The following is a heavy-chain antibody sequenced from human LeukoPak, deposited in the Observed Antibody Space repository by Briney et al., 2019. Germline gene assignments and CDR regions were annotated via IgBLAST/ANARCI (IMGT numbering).Heavy chain of an antibody. CDR1: GYTLTELS. J-gene: IGHJ1*01. V-gene: IGHV1-24*01. Sequence: ASVKVSCKVSGYTLTELSMHWVRQAPGKGLEWMGGFDPEDGETIYAQKFQGRVTMTEDTSTDTAYMEPSSLRSEDTAVYYCATTNYDFWSGSSPAEYFQHWGQGTLVTVSS. CDR2: FDPEDGET. CDR3: ATTNYDFWSGSSPAEYFQH. D-gene: IGHD3-3*01.